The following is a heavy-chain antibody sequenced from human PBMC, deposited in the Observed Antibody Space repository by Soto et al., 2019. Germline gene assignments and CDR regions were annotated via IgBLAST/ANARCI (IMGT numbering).Heavy chain of an antibody. J-gene: IGHJ6*03. CDR3: ARSGLTPYYYYYYMDV. CDR2: IYYSGST. CDR1: GCSISSYY. D-gene: IGHD3-10*01. Sequence: SETLSPTCTVSGCSISSYYWSWIRQPPGKGLEWIGYIYYSGSTNYNPSLKSRVTISVDTSKNQFSLKLSSVTAADTAVYYCARSGLTPYYYYYYMDVWGKGTTVTVSS. V-gene: IGHV4-59*01.